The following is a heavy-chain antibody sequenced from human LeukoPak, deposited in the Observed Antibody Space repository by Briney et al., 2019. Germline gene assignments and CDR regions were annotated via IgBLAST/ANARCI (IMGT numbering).Heavy chain of an antibody. CDR1: GGTFSSYA. CDR2: ILPSFGAT. V-gene: IGHV1-69*01. D-gene: IGHD3-10*01. Sequence: SVKVSCKASGGTFSSYAISWVRQAPGQGLEWMGGILPSFGATKYSQKFQDRVTITADVSTTTVYMDLTSLSSEDTALYYCARPLNTMVRGITTATDFFSYAMDVWGQGTAVTVSS. CDR3: ARPLNTMVRGITTATDFFSYAMDV. J-gene: IGHJ6*02.